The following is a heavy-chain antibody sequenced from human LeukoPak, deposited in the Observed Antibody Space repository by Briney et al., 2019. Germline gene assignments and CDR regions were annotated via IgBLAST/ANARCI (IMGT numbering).Heavy chain of an antibody. CDR1: GLSVSSHY. D-gene: IGHD3-10*01. CDR2: IYSDGYT. Sequence: GGSLRLSCAASGLSVSSHYMSSVRQSPGKGLEWVSVIYSDGYTYYADSVKGRFSISRDNFKNTLYLKMNNLRAEDTALYYCVRVFNRGYYGENWGQGTLVTVSA. CDR3: VRVFNRGYYGEN. J-gene: IGHJ4*02. V-gene: IGHV3-66*01.